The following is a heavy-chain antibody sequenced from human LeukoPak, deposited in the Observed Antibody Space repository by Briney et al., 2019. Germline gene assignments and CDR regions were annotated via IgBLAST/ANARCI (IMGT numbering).Heavy chain of an antibody. CDR1: GFTFSDYY. CDR3: AKDRGWCFEY. Sequence: GGSLRLSCAASGFTFSDYYMSWVRQAPDKGLEWVAFISYDGSDKYYADSVKGRFTVSRDNSKHTLYLQMNSLRAEDTAVYYCAKDRGWCFEYWGQGTVVTVSS. J-gene: IGHJ4*02. CDR2: ISYDGSDK. V-gene: IGHV3-30*18. D-gene: IGHD6-19*01.